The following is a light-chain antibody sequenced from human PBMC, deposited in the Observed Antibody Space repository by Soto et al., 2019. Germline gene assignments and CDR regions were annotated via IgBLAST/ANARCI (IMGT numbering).Light chain of an antibody. CDR2: DVD. CDR3: SSFRAASTLDVI. Sequence: QSALTQPASVSGSPGQSITISCTASSSDAGSFHYVSWYQQHPGTAPKLIIFDVDHRPSGVSTRFSGSKSGDTASLTISGLQADDEADYYCSSFRAASTLDVIFGGGTKVTVL. J-gene: IGLJ2*01. CDR1: SSDAGSFHY. V-gene: IGLV2-14*03.